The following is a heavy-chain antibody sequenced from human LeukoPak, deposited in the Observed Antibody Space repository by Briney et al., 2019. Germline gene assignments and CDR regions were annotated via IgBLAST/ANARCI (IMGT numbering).Heavy chain of an antibody. CDR2: IHHSGNS. Sequence: SETLSLTCTVSGASATDYYWSWIRQPPGKGLEWISYIHHSGNSDYNPSLRSRVTTSLDTSKNQFSLNLISVTAADTAVYYCTRGHWGLQSWSQGTLVTVSS. V-gene: IGHV4-59*02. CDR3: TRGHWGLQS. D-gene: IGHD7-27*01. J-gene: IGHJ5*02. CDR1: GASATDYY.